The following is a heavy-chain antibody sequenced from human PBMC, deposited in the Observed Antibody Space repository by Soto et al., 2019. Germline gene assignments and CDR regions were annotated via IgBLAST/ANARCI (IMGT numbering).Heavy chain of an antibody. CDR1: GFTFSSFW. Sequence: EVQLVQSGGELVQPGGSLRLSCEGSGFTFSSFWMSWVRQPPGKGLEWLANIKQDGSNKNYADSVRGRFTISRDNAKNLLFLQMNSLGVEDTAVYYCARYGGYYTDNWGQGTLVTVSS. J-gene: IGHJ4*02. CDR2: IKQDGSNK. V-gene: IGHV3-7*01. D-gene: IGHD2-15*01. CDR3: ARYGGYYTDN.